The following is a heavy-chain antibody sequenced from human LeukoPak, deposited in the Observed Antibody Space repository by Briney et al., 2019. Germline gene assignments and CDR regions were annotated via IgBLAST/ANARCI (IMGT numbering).Heavy chain of an antibody. CDR1: GFTFRSYS. V-gene: IGHV3-21*01. J-gene: IGHJ4*02. Sequence: PGGSLRLSCAASGFTFRSYSMNWVRQAPGKGLEWVSSISSSGSYIYYADSLKGRFTISRDNAKNSLYLQMNSLRVEDTAVYYCARHSSSHPQQLDYWGQGTLVIVSS. D-gene: IGHD6-13*01. CDR2: ISSSGSYI. CDR3: ARHSSSHPQQLDY.